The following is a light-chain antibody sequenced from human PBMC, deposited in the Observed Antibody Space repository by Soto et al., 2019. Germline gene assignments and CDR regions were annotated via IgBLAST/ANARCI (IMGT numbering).Light chain of an antibody. CDR1: SSDVGGYNY. Sequence: QSALTQPPSASGSPGQSVTISCTGTSSDVGGYNYVSWYQQHPGKAPKHMIYEVSKRPSGVPDRFSGSKSGNTASLTVSGLQAEHEADYYCSSYGGSNDYVFGTGTKVTVL. CDR3: SSYGGSNDYV. CDR2: EVS. V-gene: IGLV2-8*01. J-gene: IGLJ1*01.